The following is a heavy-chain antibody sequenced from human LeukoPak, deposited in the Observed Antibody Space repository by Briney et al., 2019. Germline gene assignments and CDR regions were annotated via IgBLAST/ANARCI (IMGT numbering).Heavy chain of an antibody. V-gene: IGHV3-7*01. J-gene: IGHJ4*02. CDR1: GFTFSSYW. Sequence: PGGSLRLSCAASGFTFSSYWMSWVRQAPGKGLEWVANIKQDGSEKYYVDSVKGRFTISRDNARNSLYLQMNSLRAEDTAVYYCARGPNYYGSGSYSPVLYWGQGTLVTVSS. D-gene: IGHD3-10*01. CDR3: ARGPNYYGSGSYSPVLY. CDR2: IKQDGSEK.